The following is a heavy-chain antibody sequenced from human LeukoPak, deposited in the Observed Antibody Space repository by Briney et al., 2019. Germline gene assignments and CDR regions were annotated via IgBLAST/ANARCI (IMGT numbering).Heavy chain of an antibody. D-gene: IGHD4-17*01. Sequence: GGSLRLSCAASGFTFSSYAMSWVRQAPGKGLEWVSMIYSGGSTYYADSVKGRFTISRDNSKNTLDLQMNSLRAEDTAVYYCARVGDYGDYVNWFDPWGPGTLVTVSS. CDR2: IYSGGST. CDR3: ARVGDYGDYVNWFDP. CDR1: GFTFSSYA. V-gene: IGHV3-66*01. J-gene: IGHJ5*02.